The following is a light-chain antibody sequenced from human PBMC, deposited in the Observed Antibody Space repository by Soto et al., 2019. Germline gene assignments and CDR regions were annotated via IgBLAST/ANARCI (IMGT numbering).Light chain of an antibody. V-gene: IGKV3-15*01. CDR3: QQYNTWPLT. J-gene: IGKJ4*01. Sequence: EIVMTQSPATLSVSPGERTTLSCRASQSLSSHLAWYQQKPGQAPRLLIYFTSTSATGIPARFSGSGSGTDFTLTISSLQSEDFAVYCCQQYNTWPLTFGGGTKVETK. CDR1: QSLSSH. CDR2: FTS.